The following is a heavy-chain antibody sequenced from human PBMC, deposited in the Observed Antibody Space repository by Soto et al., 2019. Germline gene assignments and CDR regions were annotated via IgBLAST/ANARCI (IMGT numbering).Heavy chain of an antibody. Sequence: SETRSLTCTVSGGSISSGDYYWSWIRQHPWKCLEWIGYIYYGGSTNYNPSLKSRVTMSIDTAKNQFSLKLTSVTAADTAVYYCARGRRYTSSWYWFDPWGQGTLVTVSS. V-gene: IGHV4-31*03. CDR1: GGSISSGDYY. D-gene: IGHD6-13*01. CDR2: IYYGGST. CDR3: ARGRRYTSSWYWFDP. J-gene: IGHJ5*02.